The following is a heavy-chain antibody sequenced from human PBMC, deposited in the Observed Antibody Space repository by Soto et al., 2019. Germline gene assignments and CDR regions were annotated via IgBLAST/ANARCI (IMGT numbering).Heavy chain of an antibody. Sequence: ASVKVSCKASGYTFTSYAMHWVRQAPGQRLEWMGWINAGNGNTKYSQKFQGRVTITRDTSASTAYMELSSLRSEDTAVYYCAREGGIQLWLPLDYWGQGTLVTVSS. D-gene: IGHD5-18*01. CDR1: GYTFTSYA. CDR2: INAGNGNT. CDR3: AREGGIQLWLPLDY. V-gene: IGHV1-3*01. J-gene: IGHJ4*02.